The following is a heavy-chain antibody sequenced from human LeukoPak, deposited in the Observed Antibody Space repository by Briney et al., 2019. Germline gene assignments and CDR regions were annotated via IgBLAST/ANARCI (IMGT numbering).Heavy chain of an antibody. D-gene: IGHD5-12*01. CDR3: ARRTVATTGVDY. V-gene: IGHV4-39*01. J-gene: IGHJ4*02. CDR1: SASISSRSYY. CDR2: IYFSGST. Sequence: SETLSLTCTVSSASISSRSYYWDWIRQPPGKGLDWIGSIYFSGSTYYNPSLNSRVTISVDTSKNQFSLKLISVTAADTALYYCARRTVATTGVDYWGQGSLVTVSS.